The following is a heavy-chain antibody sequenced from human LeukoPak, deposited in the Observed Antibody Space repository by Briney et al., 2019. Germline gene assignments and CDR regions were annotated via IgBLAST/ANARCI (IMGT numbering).Heavy chain of an antibody. Sequence: ASVKVSCKASGYTFTSYGISWVRQAPGRGLEWMGWISAYNGDTNYAQKLQGRVTMTTDTSTSTAYMELRSLRSDDTAVYYCARQQLEWATIRNVGYYQYYYMDVWGKGTTVTVS. V-gene: IGHV1-18*01. J-gene: IGHJ6*03. CDR3: ARQQLEWATIRNVGYYQYYYMDV. CDR1: GYTFTSYG. D-gene: IGHD3-3*01. CDR2: ISAYNGDT.